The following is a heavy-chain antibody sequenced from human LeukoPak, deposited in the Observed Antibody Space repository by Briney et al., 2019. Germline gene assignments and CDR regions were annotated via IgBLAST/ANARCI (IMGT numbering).Heavy chain of an antibody. CDR3: ARDLYGDGSYFDP. Sequence: MPAETLSLTCTVSGVSISSGTNFWSWIRQPAGKKLEWIGRIYASGSTKHNPSLNSRFTMSVDTTKNQLSLALTSVTAADTALYYCARDLYGDGSYFDPWGQGTLVTVSS. J-gene: IGHJ5*02. CDR2: IYASGST. V-gene: IGHV4-61*02. CDR1: GVSISSGTNF. D-gene: IGHD4-17*01.